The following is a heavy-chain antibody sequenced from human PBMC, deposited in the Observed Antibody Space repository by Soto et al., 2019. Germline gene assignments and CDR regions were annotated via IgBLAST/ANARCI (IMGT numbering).Heavy chain of an antibody. CDR1: GSSISSGGYY. CDR3: ASGRPYYYDSSGYSAIDY. Sequence: SETLSLTCTVSGSSISSGGYYWSWIRQHPGKGLEWIGYIYYSGSTYYNPSLKSRVTISVDTSKNQFSLKLSSVTAADTAVYYCASGRPYYYDSSGYSAIDYWGQGTLVTVSS. V-gene: IGHV4-31*03. J-gene: IGHJ4*02. CDR2: IYYSGST. D-gene: IGHD3-22*01.